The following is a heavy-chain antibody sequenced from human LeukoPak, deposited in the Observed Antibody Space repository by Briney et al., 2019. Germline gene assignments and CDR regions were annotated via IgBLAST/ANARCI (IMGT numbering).Heavy chain of an antibody. V-gene: IGHV1-18*01. J-gene: IGHJ3*02. CDR2: ISAYNGNT. CDR1: GYTFTSYG. D-gene: IGHD6-19*01. CDR3: ARELAVAGTGGAFDI. Sequence: ASVKVSCKASGYTFTSYGISWVRQAPGQGLEWMGWISAYNGNTNYAQKLQGRVTMTTDTSTSTAYMELRSLRSEDTAVYYCARELAVAGTGGAFDIWGQGTMVTVSS.